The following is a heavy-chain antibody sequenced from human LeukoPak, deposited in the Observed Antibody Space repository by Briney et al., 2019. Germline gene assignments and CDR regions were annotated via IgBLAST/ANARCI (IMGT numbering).Heavy chain of an antibody. J-gene: IGHJ3*02. CDR1: GFTFDDYA. V-gene: IGHV3-9*01. CDR2: ISWNSGSI. Sequence: GRSLRLSCAASGFTFDDYAMPWVRQAPGKGLEWVSGISWNSGSIGYADSVKGRFTISRDNAKNSLYLQMNSLRAEDTALYYCAKDFGVSPHAFDIWGQGTMVTVSS. CDR3: AKDFGVSPHAFDI. D-gene: IGHD3-10*01.